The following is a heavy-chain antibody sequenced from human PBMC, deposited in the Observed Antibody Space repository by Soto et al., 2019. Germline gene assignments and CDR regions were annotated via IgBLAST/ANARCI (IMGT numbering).Heavy chain of an antibody. CDR2: VIPKYDSV. CDR1: GGTSNSYT. CDR3: ATWRSYSGSYCFDY. V-gene: IGHV1-69*06. Sequence: QVQLVQSGAEAKKPGSSVKVSCEASGGTSNSYTINWVRQAPGQGLEWIGQVIPKYDSVNYAQRFQGRVSISADKSTNTAYMELSSLRSEDTALYYCATWRSYSGSYCFDYWGQGTLVSVSS. D-gene: IGHD3-10*01. J-gene: IGHJ4*02.